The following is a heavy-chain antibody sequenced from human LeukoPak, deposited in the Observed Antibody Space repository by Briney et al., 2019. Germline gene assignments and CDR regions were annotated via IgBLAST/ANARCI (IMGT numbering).Heavy chain of an antibody. J-gene: IGHJ4*02. CDR2: INPSGGST. V-gene: IGHV1-46*01. CDR3: ARDSGFGYFDF. D-gene: IGHD1-1*01. CDR1: GYTFTSYY. Sequence: ASVTVSCTASGYTFTSYYMHWVRQAPGQGLEWMGLINPSGGSTSYAQKFQGRVTMTSDASTSTVYMDLISLRSEDTAMYYCARDSGFGYFDFWGQGTLVTVSS.